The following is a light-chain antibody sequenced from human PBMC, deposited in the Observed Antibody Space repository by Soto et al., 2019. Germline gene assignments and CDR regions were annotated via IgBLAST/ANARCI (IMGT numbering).Light chain of an antibody. Sequence: EIVLTQSPATLSLSPGERVTVSCRASQSVSSSYLAWYQQKPGQAPRLLIYSASSRATGIPDRFSGSGSETDFTLTISRLEPEDFAVYYCQQYGSSPLFTFGPGTKVEIK. V-gene: IGKV3-20*01. CDR1: QSVSSSY. J-gene: IGKJ3*01. CDR2: SAS. CDR3: QQYGSSPLFT.